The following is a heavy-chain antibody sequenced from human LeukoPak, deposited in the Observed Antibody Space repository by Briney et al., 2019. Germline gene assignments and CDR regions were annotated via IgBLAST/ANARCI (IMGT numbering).Heavy chain of an antibody. Sequence: GGSLRLSCVSSGFTFSSYAMSWVRQAPGKGLECVSTLSASGGTTYYADSVKGRFTISRDNSKNTLYLQTTSLRAEDTAVYYCAKDRGLWGSYRYPTFFDYWGHGALVTVPS. D-gene: IGHD3-16*02. CDR3: AKDRGLWGSYRYPTFFDY. J-gene: IGHJ4*01. CDR1: GFTFSSYA. CDR2: LSASGGTT. V-gene: IGHV3-23*01.